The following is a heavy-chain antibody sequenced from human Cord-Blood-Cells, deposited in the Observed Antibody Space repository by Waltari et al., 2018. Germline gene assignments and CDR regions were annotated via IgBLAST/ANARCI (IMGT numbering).Heavy chain of an antibody. Sequence: QVQLVQSGAEVKKPGASVKVSCKASGYTFTGYYMHWVRQAPGQGLEWMGWINHNSGGTNYAQKFQGWVTMTRDTSISTAYMELSRLRSDDTAVYYCASGLGMGAFDIWGQGTMVTVSS. D-gene: IGHD7-27*01. CDR3: ASGLGMGAFDI. CDR2: INHNSGGT. J-gene: IGHJ3*02. V-gene: IGHV1-2*04. CDR1: GYTFTGYY.